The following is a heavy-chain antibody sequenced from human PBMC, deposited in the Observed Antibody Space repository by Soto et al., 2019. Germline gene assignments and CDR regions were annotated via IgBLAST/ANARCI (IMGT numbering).Heavy chain of an antibody. CDR3: TSLRYFDWYETN. J-gene: IGHJ4*02. CDR2: VRSKANSDAT. CDR1: GFAFSGSA. V-gene: IGHV3-73*01. Sequence: WGSSKLSCAASGFAFSGSAMQWLRQTSGKGLEWVGRVRSKANSDATSYASSVKGRCTISRDDSKNTASLQMNSLKTEDPAVYYCTSLRYFDWYETNWAPGTLVSVSS. D-gene: IGHD3-9*01.